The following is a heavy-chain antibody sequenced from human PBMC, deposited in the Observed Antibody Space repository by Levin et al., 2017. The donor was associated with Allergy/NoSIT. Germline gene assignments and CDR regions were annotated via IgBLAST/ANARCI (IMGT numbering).Heavy chain of an antibody. J-gene: IGHJ6*03. CDR2: IYYSGST. CDR1: GGSISSYY. V-gene: IGHV4-59*08. D-gene: IGHD5-12*01. CDR3: ARHVSFRGYSGYDPYYVDG. Sequence: SQTLSLTCTVSGGSISSYYWSWIRQPPGKGLEWIGYIYYSGSTNYNPSLKSRVTISVDTSKNQFSLKLSSVTAADTAVYYCARHVSFRGYSGYDPYYVDGWGQGTTVTVSS.